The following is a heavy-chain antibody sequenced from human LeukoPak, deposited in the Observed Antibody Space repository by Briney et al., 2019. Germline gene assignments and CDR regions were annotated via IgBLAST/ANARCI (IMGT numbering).Heavy chain of an antibody. CDR1: GGSMSTYD. CDR2: IYDSGST. CDR3: ASGYDLMSYAMDV. V-gene: IGHV4-59*01. D-gene: IGHD5-12*01. J-gene: IGHJ6*02. Sequence: SETLSLTCTVSGGSMSTYDWSWVRQPPGKGLEWMGYIYDSGSTTYNPSLNSRVTISVDTSTNQLSLKLSSVIPAYTALYYCASGYDLMSYAMDVWGQGTTVTVCS.